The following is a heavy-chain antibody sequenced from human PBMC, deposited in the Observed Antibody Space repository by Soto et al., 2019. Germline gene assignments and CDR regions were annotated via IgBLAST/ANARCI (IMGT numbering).Heavy chain of an antibody. Sequence: QVQLVQSGAELKKPGASVKVSCKASGYTFSNYDMNWVRQATGQGPEWIGWVNPNNGDTGYAQKFQGRVTLTTDISTTTASMELTSLRSEDTAIDYCAKVSRKGSAIDFDYWGQGTLITVSS. V-gene: IGHV1-8*01. J-gene: IGHJ4*02. D-gene: IGHD3-10*01. CDR2: VNPNNGDT. CDR1: GYTFSNYD. CDR3: AKVSRKGSAIDFDY.